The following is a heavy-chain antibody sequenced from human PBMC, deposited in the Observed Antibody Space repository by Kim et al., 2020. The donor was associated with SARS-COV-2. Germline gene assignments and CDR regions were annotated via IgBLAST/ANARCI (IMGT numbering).Heavy chain of an antibody. CDR3: ARVPNLWFGELLFDY. Sequence: PSLKSRVTISVDTSKNQFSLKLSSVTAADTAVYYCARVPNLWFGELLFDYWGQGTLVTVSS. V-gene: IGHV4-59*01. D-gene: IGHD3-10*01. J-gene: IGHJ4*02.